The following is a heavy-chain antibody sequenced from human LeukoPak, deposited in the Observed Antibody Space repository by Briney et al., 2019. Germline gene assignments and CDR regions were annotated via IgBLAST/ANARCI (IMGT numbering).Heavy chain of an antibody. CDR2: ITSGGSTI. CDR3: AELGITMIGGV. V-gene: IGHV3-48*03. D-gene: IGHD3-10*02. Sequence: GGSLRLSCAASGFTFSSYEMNWVRQAPGKGLEWVSYITSGGSTIYYADFVRGRFTISRDNARNSLYLQINSLRAEDTAVYYCAELGITMIGGVWGKGTTVTISS. CDR1: GFTFSSYE. J-gene: IGHJ6*04.